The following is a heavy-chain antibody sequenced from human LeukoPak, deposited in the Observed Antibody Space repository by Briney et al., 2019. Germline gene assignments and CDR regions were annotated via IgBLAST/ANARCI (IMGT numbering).Heavy chain of an antibody. Sequence: ASVKVSCTASGYTFTSYGISWVRQPPGQGREWMGWISDYNGNTNCAQKLQGRVTMTTDTTTSTPYMELRSLRSDDTPLYYCARAKQLDFDSWGQGTLVTVSS. CDR3: ARAKQLDFDS. J-gene: IGHJ4*02. CDR1: GYTFTSYG. D-gene: IGHD6-6*01. CDR2: ISDYNGNT. V-gene: IGHV1-18*01.